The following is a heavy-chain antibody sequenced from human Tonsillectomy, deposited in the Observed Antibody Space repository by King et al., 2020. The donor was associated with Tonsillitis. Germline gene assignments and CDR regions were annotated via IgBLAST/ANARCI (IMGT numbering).Heavy chain of an antibody. Sequence: VQLVESGGGLVQPGGSLRLSCAASGFTFSSYAMSWVRQAPGKGLEWVSAISGSGGSTYYADSVKGRFTISRDNSKNTLYLQMNSLRAEDTAVYYCAKAGHVLVLWFGHLLPYFDYWGQGTLVTVSS. CDR3: AKAGHVLVLWFGHLLPYFDY. J-gene: IGHJ4*02. V-gene: IGHV3-23*04. CDR2: ISGSGGST. D-gene: IGHD3-10*01. CDR1: GFTFSSYA.